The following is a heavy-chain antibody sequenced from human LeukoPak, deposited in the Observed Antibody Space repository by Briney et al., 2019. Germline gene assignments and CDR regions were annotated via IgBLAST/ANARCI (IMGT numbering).Heavy chain of an antibody. V-gene: IGHV3-23*01. Sequence: PAGSLTLSCAASGFTFSSYAMSWVRQPPGKGMEWDSAISGSGGSTYYADSVKGRFTISRDNSKNTLYLQMNSLRAEDTAVYYCAKSFRAAAGMFGDYWGQGTLVTVSS. CDR1: GFTFSSYA. CDR2: ISGSGGST. J-gene: IGHJ4*02. CDR3: AKSFRAAAGMFGDY. D-gene: IGHD6-13*01.